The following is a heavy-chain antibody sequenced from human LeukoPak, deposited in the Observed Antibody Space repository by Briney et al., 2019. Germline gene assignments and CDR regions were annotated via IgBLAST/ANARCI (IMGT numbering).Heavy chain of an antibody. V-gene: IGHV3-21*01. CDR2: ITSSGHI. Sequence: GGSLTLSCAASGFTFSSYNMNWVRKAPGQGLEWVSSITSSGHIYYADSVQGRFTISRDNAKNSLYLQMSSLRAEDTAVYHCATVRGGNTRDFDYWGQGTLVTVSS. J-gene: IGHJ4*02. D-gene: IGHD3-10*01. CDR3: ATVRGGNTRDFDY. CDR1: GFTFSSYN.